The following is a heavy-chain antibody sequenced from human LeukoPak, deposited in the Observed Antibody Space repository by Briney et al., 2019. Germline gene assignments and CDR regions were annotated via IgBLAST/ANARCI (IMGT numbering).Heavy chain of an antibody. Sequence: SETLSLTCAVYGGSFSGYYWSWIRQPPGKGLEWIGEINHSGSTNYNPSLKSRVTILVDTSKNQFSLRLSSVTAADTAVYYCARGSPSGYSGYDDYFDYWGQGTLVTVSS. CDR3: ARGSPSGYSGYDDYFDY. CDR1: GGSFSGYY. V-gene: IGHV4-34*01. D-gene: IGHD5-12*01. J-gene: IGHJ4*02. CDR2: INHSGST.